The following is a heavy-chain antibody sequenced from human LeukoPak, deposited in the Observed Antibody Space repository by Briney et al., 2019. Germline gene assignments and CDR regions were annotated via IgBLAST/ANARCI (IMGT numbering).Heavy chain of an antibody. CDR3: AKRGVVIRVILVGFHKAAYYFES. J-gene: IGHJ4*02. D-gene: IGHD3/OR15-3a*01. Sequence: GGSLRLSCAVSGITLSNYGMSWVRQAPGKGLEWVAGISDSGGSTNYADTVKGRFTISRDNPKNTLYLQMNSLRAEDTAVYFCAKRGVVIRVILVGFHKAAYYFESWGQGALVTVSS. V-gene: IGHV3-23*01. CDR1: GITLSNYG. CDR2: ISDSGGST.